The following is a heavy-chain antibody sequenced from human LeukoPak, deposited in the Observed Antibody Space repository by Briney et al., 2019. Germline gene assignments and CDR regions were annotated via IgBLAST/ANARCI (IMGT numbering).Heavy chain of an antibody. CDR1: GGTFSSYA. CDR2: IIPILGIA. Sequence: ASVKVSCKASGGTFSSYAISWVRQAPGQGLEWMGRIIPILGIANYAQKFQGRVTITADKSTSTAYMELSSLRSEDTAVYYCARDPGGTMVRGVLNWFDPWGQGTLVTVSS. J-gene: IGHJ5*02. CDR3: ARDPGGTMVRGVLNWFDP. V-gene: IGHV1-69*04. D-gene: IGHD3-10*01.